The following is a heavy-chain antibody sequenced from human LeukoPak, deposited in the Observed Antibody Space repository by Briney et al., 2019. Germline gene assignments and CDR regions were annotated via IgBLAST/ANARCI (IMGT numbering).Heavy chain of an antibody. D-gene: IGHD6-19*01. Sequence: GGSLRLSCAASGFTFGNYYLHWVRQAPGKGLEWVSAISGSGGSTYYADSVKGRFTISRDNSKNTLYLQMNSLRAEDTAVYYCAPQRAKQWLVDYWGQGTLVTVSS. CDR3: APQRAKQWLVDY. V-gene: IGHV3-23*01. CDR1: GFTFGNYY. J-gene: IGHJ4*02. CDR2: ISGSGGST.